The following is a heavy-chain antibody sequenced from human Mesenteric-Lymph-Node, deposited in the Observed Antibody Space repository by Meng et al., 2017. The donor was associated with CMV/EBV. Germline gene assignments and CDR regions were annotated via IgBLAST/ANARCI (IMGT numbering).Heavy chain of an antibody. CDR2: INEDGSVK. V-gene: IGHV3-7*03. CDR1: GFTFSNYW. CDR3: AIRYGGSRITMVREPLDY. D-gene: IGHD3-10*01. Sequence: GESLKISCAASGFTFSNYWMIWVRQAPGKGLEWVANINEDGSVKYYVESVKGRFTISRDNAKNSLYLQMNSLRAEDTAVYYCAIRYGGSRITMVREPLDYWGQGTLVTVSS. J-gene: IGHJ4*02.